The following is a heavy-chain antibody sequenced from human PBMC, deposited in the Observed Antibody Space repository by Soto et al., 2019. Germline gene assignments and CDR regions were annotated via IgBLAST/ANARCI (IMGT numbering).Heavy chain of an antibody. CDR2: IYWDDDK. J-gene: IGHJ4*02. CDR3: THFNSNDREYYFDY. D-gene: IGHD1-20*01. V-gene: IGHV2-5*02. Sequence: QITLKESGPTLVKPTRTLTLTCTFSGFSLSTTGVGVGWIRQPPGKALEWLALIYWDDDKRYRPSLKSRPTILKNTSKNQVVLITTNVDPVDTATYYCTHFNSNDREYYFDYWGKGPLVTVSS. CDR1: GFSLSTTGVG.